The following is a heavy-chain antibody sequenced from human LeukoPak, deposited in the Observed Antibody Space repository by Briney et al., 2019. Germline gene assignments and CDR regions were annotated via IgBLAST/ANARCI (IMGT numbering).Heavy chain of an antibody. J-gene: IGHJ5*02. CDR1: GGSISSGGYY. CDR2: IYYSGST. V-gene: IGHV4-31*03. D-gene: IGHD2-8*01. Sequence: SQTLSLTCTVSGGSISSGGYYWSWIRQHPGKGLEWIEYIYYSGSTYYNPSLKSRVTISVDTSKNQFSLKLSSVTAADTAVYYCARTFRVLYGLDPWGQGTLVTVSS. CDR3: ARTFRVLYGLDP.